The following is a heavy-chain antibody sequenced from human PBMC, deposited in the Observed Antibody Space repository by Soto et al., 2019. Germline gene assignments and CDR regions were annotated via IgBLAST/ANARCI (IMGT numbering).Heavy chain of an antibody. V-gene: IGHV1-8*01. J-gene: IGHJ4*02. CDR3: ARGVDGVWEFDY. CDR2: MNPHSGNT. CDR1: GYIFTSYD. D-gene: IGHD1-26*01. Sequence: GASVKVSCKASGYIFTSYDINWVRQVIGQGLEWMGWMNPHSGNTGYAQKFQGRVTMTRNTSISTAYMELSSLRSEDTAVYYCARGVDGVWEFDYWGQGTLVTVSS.